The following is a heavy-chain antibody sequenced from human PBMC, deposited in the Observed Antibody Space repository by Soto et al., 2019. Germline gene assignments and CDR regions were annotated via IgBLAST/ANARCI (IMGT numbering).Heavy chain of an antibody. V-gene: IGHV1-18*01. D-gene: IGHD3-16*02. CDR3: ARDLDDYIWGSYPSPDAFDI. CDR1: GYTFTIDR. J-gene: IGHJ3*02. CDR2: ISAYNGNT. Sequence: GASVKGARKASGYTFTIDRISWGRQAPGQGLEWMGWISAYNGNTNYAQKLQGRVTMTTDTSTSTAYMELRSLRSDDTAVYYCARDLDDYIWGSYPSPDAFDIWGQGTMVTVSS.